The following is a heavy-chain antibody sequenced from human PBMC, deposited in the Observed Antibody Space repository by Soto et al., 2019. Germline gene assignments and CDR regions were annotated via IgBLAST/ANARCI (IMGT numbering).Heavy chain of an antibody. V-gene: IGHV3-49*03. CDR2: IRSKAYGGTT. CDR3: TRRVGDIAATPYNWFDP. J-gene: IGHJ5*02. CDR1: GFTFGDYA. D-gene: IGHD6-25*01. Sequence: GGSLRLSCTASGFTFGDYAMSWFRQAPGKGLEWVGFIRSKAYGGTTEYAASGKGRFTISRDDSKSIAYLQMNSLKTEDTAVYYCTRRVGDIAATPYNWFDPWGQGTLVTVSS.